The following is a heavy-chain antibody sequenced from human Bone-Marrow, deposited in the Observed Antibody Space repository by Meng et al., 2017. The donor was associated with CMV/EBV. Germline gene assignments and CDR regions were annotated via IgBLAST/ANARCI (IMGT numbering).Heavy chain of an antibody. CDR2: IGTAGDT. J-gene: IGHJ4*02. CDR3: ARAGRDYYDSTYDY. V-gene: IGHV3-13*01. D-gene: IGHD3-22*01. Sequence: GESLKISCAASGLSVSSTYITWVRQAPGKGLEWVSAIGTAGDTYYPGSVKGRFTISRENAKNSLYLQMNSLRAGDTAVYYCARAGRDYYDSTYDYWGQGTLVTVSS. CDR1: GLSVSSTY.